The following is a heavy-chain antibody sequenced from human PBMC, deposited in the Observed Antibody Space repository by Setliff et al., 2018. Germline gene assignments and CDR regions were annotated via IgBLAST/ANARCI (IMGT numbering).Heavy chain of an antibody. J-gene: IGHJ3*02. CDR3: ARDNDTPDNAFHI. Sequence: PGGSLRLSCAASGFTLSSYGMHWVRQAPGKGLEWVAVVSHEGRYEYYADSVKGRFTISRDNSKNTLYLQMDSLRADDTAMYYCARDNDTPDNAFHIWGQGTMVTVSS. D-gene: IGHD3-22*01. V-gene: IGHV3-30*07. CDR1: GFTLSSYG. CDR2: VSHEGRYE.